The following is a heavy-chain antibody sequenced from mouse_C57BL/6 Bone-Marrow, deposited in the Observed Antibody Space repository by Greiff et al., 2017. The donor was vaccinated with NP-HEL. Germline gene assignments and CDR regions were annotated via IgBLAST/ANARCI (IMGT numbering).Heavy chain of an antibody. CDR3: AKITTVVGHWYFDV. CDR2: IHPNSGST. V-gene: IGHV1-64*01. CDR1: GYTFTSYW. J-gene: IGHJ1*03. Sequence: QVHVKQPGAELVKPGASVKLSCKASGYTFTSYWMHWVKQRPGQGLEWIGMIHPNSGSTNYNEKFKSKATLTVDKSSSTAYMQLSSLTSEDSAVYYCAKITTVVGHWYFDVWGTGTTVTVSS. D-gene: IGHD1-1*01.